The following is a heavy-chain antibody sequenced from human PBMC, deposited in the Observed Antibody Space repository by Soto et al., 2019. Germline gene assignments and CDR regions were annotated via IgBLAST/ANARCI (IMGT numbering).Heavy chain of an antibody. CDR2: IYYSGST. J-gene: IGHJ6*03. Sequence: PSETLSLTCTVSGGSISSGGYYWSWIRQHPGKGLEWIGYIYYSGSTYYNPSLKSRVTISVDTSKNQFSLKLSSVTAADTAVYYCARDAHCSSTSCFPLTGYYYYYMDVWGKGTTVTVSS. V-gene: IGHV4-31*03. D-gene: IGHD2-2*01. CDR3: ARDAHCSSTSCFPLTGYYYYYMDV. CDR1: GGSISSGGYY.